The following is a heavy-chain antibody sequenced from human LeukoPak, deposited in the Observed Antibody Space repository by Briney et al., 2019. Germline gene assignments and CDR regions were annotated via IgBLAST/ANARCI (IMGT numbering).Heavy chain of an antibody. CDR1: GFTFSSYS. Sequence: GALRLSCAASGFTFSSYSMNWVRQAPGKGLEWVSYISSSSTIYYANSVKGRFTISRDNAKNSLYLQMNSLRAEDTAVYYCARGSTGYCSSTSCEDYWGQGTLVTVSS. CDR2: ISSSSTI. V-gene: IGHV3-48*01. CDR3: ARGSTGYCSSTSCEDY. D-gene: IGHD2-2*01. J-gene: IGHJ4*02.